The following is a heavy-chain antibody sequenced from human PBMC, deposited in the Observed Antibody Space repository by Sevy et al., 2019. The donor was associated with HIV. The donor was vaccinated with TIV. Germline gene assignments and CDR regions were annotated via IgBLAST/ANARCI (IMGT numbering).Heavy chain of an antibody. CDR2: IYYSGST. CDR3: PRYTSSSYWFFDL. Sequence: SETLSLTCTVSGGSINTHYWSWIRQSPGKGLEWIGYIYYSGSTNYNPSLKSRVTISLDTTNNQFSLRVTSVTAADMAVYYCPRYTSSSYWFFDLWGRGTQVTVSS. D-gene: IGHD6-6*01. J-gene: IGHJ2*01. V-gene: IGHV4-59*11. CDR1: GGSINTHY.